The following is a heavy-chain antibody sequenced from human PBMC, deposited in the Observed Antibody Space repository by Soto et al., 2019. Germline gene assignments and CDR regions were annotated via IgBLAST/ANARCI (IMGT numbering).Heavy chain of an antibody. CDR3: ARVDGGYDWFNWFDP. CDR2: ISAYNGNT. D-gene: IGHD5-12*01. J-gene: IGHJ5*02. Sequence: ASVKVSCKASGYTFTSYCISWVRQAPGQGLEWMGWISAYNGNTNYAQKLQGRVTMTTDTSTSTAYMELRSLRSDDTAVYYCARVDGGYDWFNWFDPWGQRTLVTVSS. V-gene: IGHV1-18*01. CDR1: GYTFTSYC.